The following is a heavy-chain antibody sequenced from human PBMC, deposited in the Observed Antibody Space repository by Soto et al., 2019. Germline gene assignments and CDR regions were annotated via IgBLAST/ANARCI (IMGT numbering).Heavy chain of an antibody. D-gene: IGHD4-17*01. CDR2: ISSGSTTI. Sequence: EVQLVEYGGALVQPGGSLRLSCAASGFIFSSYNMNWVRQAPGKGLEWVSYISSGSTTIYYADSVKGRFTISRDNATHSLYLQIHSLRDGDTAGYHCARDRGTVTNDVGHDYGMDVWGKVNTVNVSS. CDR3: ARDRGTVTNDVGHDYGMDV. J-gene: IGHJ6*04. V-gene: IGHV3-48*02. CDR1: GFIFSSYN.